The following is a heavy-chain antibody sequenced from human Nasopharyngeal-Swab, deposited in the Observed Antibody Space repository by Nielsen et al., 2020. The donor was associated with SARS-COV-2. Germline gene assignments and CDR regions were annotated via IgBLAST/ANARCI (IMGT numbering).Heavy chain of an antibody. Sequence: RQAPGKGLEWIGYIYYSGSTYYNPSLKSRVTISVDTSKNQFSLKLSSVTAADTAVYYCARRPPGIGPRAFDIWGQGTMVTVSS. J-gene: IGHJ3*02. CDR2: IYYSGST. V-gene: IGHV4-39*01. D-gene: IGHD3-10*01. CDR3: ARRPPGIGPRAFDI.